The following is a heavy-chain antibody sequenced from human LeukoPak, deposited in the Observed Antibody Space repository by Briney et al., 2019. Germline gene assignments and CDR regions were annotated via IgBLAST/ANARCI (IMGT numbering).Heavy chain of an antibody. Sequence: GGSLRLSCAASGFTFSSYEMNWVRQAPGKGLEWVSSITSSSSYIYYADSVKGRFTISRDNAKNSLYLQMNSLRAEDTAVYYCARAFYDSSGHYAHFDYWGQGTLVTVSS. CDR1: GFTFSSYE. J-gene: IGHJ4*02. V-gene: IGHV3-21*01. CDR2: ITSSSSYI. CDR3: ARAFYDSSGHYAHFDY. D-gene: IGHD3-22*01.